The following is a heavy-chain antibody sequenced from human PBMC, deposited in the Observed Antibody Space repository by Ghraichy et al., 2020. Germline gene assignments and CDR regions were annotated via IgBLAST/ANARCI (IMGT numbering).Heavy chain of an antibody. CDR3: ANGYYYDSSGYYAREY. CDR1: GFTFSSYG. V-gene: IGHV3-30*18. D-gene: IGHD3-22*01. J-gene: IGHJ4*02. CDR2: ISYDGSNK. Sequence: GGSLRLSCAASGFTFSSYGMHWVRQAPGKGLEWVAVISYDGSNKYYADSVKGRFTISRDNSKNTLYLQMNSLRAEDTAVYYCANGYYYDSSGYYAREYWGQGTLVTVSS.